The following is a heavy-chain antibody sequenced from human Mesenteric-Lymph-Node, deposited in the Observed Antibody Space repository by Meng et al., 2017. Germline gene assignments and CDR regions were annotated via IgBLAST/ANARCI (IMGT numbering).Heavy chain of an antibody. Sequence: QLERPGQGLVRPSGTLSLPFVLSVGSISSSSSWTWVRQSPGKGLDCIGELSHSGTTNYNPSLKSRVTISMGKSNNQLSLKPNSVTAADTAVYYCATQESRDGHNPYWGQGTLVTVSS. CDR2: LSHSGTT. J-gene: IGHJ4*02. V-gene: IGHV4-4*02. CDR1: VGSISSSSS. D-gene: IGHD5-24*01. CDR3: ATQESRDGHNPY.